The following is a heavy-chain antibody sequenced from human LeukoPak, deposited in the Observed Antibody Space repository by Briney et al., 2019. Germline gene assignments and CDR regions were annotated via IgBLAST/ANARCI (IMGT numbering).Heavy chain of an antibody. D-gene: IGHD2-15*01. V-gene: IGHV4-34*01. CDR2: INHSGST. CDR3: ARVGCSGGSCYWSDY. J-gene: IGHJ4*02. Sequence: PSETLSLTCAVYGGSFSGYYWSWIRQPPGKGLEWIGEINHSGSTNYNPSLKSRVTISVDTSKNQFSLKLSSVTAAGTAVYYCARVGCSGGSCYWSDYWGQGTLVTVSS. CDR1: GGSFSGYY.